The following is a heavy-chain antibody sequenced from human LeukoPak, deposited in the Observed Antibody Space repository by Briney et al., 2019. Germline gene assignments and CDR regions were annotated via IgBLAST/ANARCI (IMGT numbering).Heavy chain of an antibody. CDR3: ARGVAAFVNWFDP. D-gene: IGHD2-15*01. CDR1: GGSISSGGYY. J-gene: IGHJ5*02. Sequence: SQTLSLTCTVSGGSISSGGYYWGWLRQHPGKGLEWIGYIYYSGSTYYNPSLKSRVTISVDTSKNQFSLKLSSVTAADTAVYYCARGVAAFVNWFDPWGQGTLVTVSS. V-gene: IGHV4-31*03. CDR2: IYYSGST.